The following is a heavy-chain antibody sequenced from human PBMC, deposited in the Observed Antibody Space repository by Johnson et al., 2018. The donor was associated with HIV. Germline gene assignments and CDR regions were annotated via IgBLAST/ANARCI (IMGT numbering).Heavy chain of an antibody. D-gene: IGHD6-19*01. V-gene: IGHV3-74*03. CDR1: GFRFSSSW. CDR2: INSDGGST. J-gene: IGHJ3*01. CDR3: AKPQLLADGSFNF. Sequence: VQLVESGGGLVQPGGSLRLSCTASGFRFSSSWMHWVRQAPGKGLVWVSRINSDGGSTAYADSVKGRFTISRENTKDTLSLQMNSLRAEDTGVYYCAKPQLLADGSFNFWGQGTMVIVSS.